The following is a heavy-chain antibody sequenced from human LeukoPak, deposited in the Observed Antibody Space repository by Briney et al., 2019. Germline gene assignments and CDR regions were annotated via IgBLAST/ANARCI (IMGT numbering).Heavy chain of an antibody. Sequence: ASVKVSCKASGGTFSSYAISWVRQAPGQGLEWMGWISAYNGNTNYAQKLQGRVTMTTDTSTSTAYMELRSLRSDDTAVYYCARVKKGTYYDFWSGYLRYFDYWGQGTLVTVSS. D-gene: IGHD3-3*01. CDR2: ISAYNGNT. J-gene: IGHJ4*02. V-gene: IGHV1-18*01. CDR1: GGTFSSYA. CDR3: ARVKKGTYYDFWSGYLRYFDY.